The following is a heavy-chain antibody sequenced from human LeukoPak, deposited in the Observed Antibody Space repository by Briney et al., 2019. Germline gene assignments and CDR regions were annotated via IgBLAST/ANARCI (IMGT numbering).Heavy chain of an antibody. CDR2: IYPGDSDT. V-gene: IGHV5-51*01. CDR3: ARQTRYCGGDCNSFDY. J-gene: IGHJ4*02. Sequence: GEFLKISCKGSGYSFTNYWIGWVRQVPGQGREWMGIIYPGDSDTRYSPSFQGQVTMSADKSISTAYLQWSSLKASDTAMYYCARQTRYCGGDCNSFDYWGQGTLVTVSP. CDR1: GYSFTNYW. D-gene: IGHD2-21*02.